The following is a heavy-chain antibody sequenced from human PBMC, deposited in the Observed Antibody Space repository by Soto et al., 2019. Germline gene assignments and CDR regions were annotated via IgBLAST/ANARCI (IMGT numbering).Heavy chain of an antibody. CDR1: GYSFTVYW. CDR3: ARQYGAANYYFDH. D-gene: IGHD1-1*01. CDR2: IYPGDSDT. J-gene: IGHJ4*02. V-gene: IGHV5-51*01. Sequence: PGESLKISCGGSGYSFTVYWIAWVRQMPGKGLEWMGIIYPGDSDTRYSPSFQGQVTISADKSISTVYLQWSSLKASDTAIYYCARQYGAANYYFDHWGQGTLVTVSS.